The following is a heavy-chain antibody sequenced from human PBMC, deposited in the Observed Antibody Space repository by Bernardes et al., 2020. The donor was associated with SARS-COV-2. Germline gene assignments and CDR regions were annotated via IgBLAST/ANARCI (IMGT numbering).Heavy chain of an antibody. D-gene: IGHD3-10*01. CDR1: GFTFSSYE. CDR2: ISSSGSTI. Sequence: GGSLRLSCAASGFTFSSYEMNWVRQAPGKGLEWVSYISSSGSTIYYADSVKGRFTISRDNAKNSLYLQMNSLRAEDTAVYYCARDSSRGLLWFGELYKGGIDYWGQGTLVNVSS. CDR3: ARDSSRGLLWFGELYKGGIDY. V-gene: IGHV3-48*03. J-gene: IGHJ4*02.